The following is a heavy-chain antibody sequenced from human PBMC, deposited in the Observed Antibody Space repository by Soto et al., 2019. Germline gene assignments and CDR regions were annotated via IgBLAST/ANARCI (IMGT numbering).Heavy chain of an antibody. CDR1: GITLNNSG. CDR2: ISHDGREQ. D-gene: IGHD5-12*01. J-gene: IGHJ6*02. V-gene: IGHV3-30*18. CDR3: VKDRVPGAYGHYSGMDV. Sequence: QVQLVESGGGVVQPGRSLRLSCRVSGITLNNSGIHWVRQAPGKGLEWMAVISHDGREQYYADSMKGRLNMSRDNSKNTVNLQMNSVRGDDTAIYYCVKDRVPGAYGHYSGMDVWGQGTTVTVSS.